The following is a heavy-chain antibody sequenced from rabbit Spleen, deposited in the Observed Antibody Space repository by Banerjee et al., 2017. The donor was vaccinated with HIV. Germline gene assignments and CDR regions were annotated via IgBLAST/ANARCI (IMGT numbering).Heavy chain of an antibody. CDR3: ASTNSDIYDYGGS. CDR1: GIDLISNA. Sequence: QEQLKETGGGLVQPGGSLTLSCKASGIDLISNAMSWVRQAPGKGLEWIGDIYASDGSTHYASWAKGRFTISKTSSTTVTLQMTSLTAADTATYFCASTNSDIYDYGGSWGQGTLVTVS. D-gene: IGHD6-1*01. J-gene: IGHJ3*01. CDR2: IYASDGST. V-gene: IGHV1S45*01.